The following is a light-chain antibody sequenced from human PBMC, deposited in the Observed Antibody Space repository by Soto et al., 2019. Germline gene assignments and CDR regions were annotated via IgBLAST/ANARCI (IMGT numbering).Light chain of an antibody. CDR1: QSVGSN. CDR2: GAS. Sequence: IVLTQSPGTLSLSPGERATLSCRASQSVGSNLAWYQQKPGQAPRLLIYGASTRATGIPARFSGSGSGTEFTLTISSLQSEDFAVYHCQQYNNWPLTFGGGTKVDIK. V-gene: IGKV3-15*01. J-gene: IGKJ4*01. CDR3: QQYNNWPLT.